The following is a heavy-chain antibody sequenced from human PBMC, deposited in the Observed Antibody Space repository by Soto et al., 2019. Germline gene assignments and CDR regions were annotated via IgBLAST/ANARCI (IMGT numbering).Heavy chain of an antibody. D-gene: IGHD3-22*01. J-gene: IGHJ5*02. CDR2: FCYTGST. V-gene: IGHV4-59*01. Sequence: SETLSLTCTVSGGSISGRCWSWVRQSPGKGLEWIGYFCYTGSTNYNPSLKSRVTISVDRSKTQCSLKLTSVTAADTAVYYCAKSNYDSSGYYIIDHWGQGTQVTVSS. CDR3: AKSNYDSSGYYIIDH. CDR1: GGSISGRC.